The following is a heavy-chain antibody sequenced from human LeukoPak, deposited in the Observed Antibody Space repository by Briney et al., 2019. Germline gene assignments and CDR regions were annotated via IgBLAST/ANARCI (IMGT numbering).Heavy chain of an antibody. Sequence: ASVKVSCKASGYIFTGYYMHWVRQAPGQGLEWMGWISAYNGHTNYAQKLQSRVTMTTDPSTSTAYMELRSLRSDDTAVYYCARDGDLLLWFGELLTMDYWGQGTLVTVSS. CDR2: ISAYNGHT. CDR3: ARDGDLLLWFGELLTMDY. CDR1: GYIFTGYY. J-gene: IGHJ4*02. V-gene: IGHV1-18*04. D-gene: IGHD3-10*01.